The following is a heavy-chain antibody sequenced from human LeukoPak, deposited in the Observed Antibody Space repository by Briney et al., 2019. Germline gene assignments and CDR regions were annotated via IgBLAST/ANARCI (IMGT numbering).Heavy chain of an antibody. CDR3: ARDQGDGYFDY. J-gene: IGHJ4*02. CDR1: GGTFSSYA. V-gene: IGHV1-69*04. CDR2: IIPILAIA. D-gene: IGHD5-24*01. Sequence: RRASVKVSCKASGGTFSSYAISWVRQAPGQGLEWMGRIIPILAIANYAQKFQDRVTIIADKSTSTAYMELSSLRSEDTAIYYCARDQGDGYFDYWGQGSLVTGSS.